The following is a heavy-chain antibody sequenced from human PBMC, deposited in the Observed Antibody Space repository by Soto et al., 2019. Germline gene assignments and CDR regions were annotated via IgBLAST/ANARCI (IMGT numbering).Heavy chain of an antibody. CDR1: GGSVSSGSYY. V-gene: IGHV4-61*01. CDR3: ARVRYDYVWGSYRGPDY. Sequence: PSETLSLTCTVSGGSVSSGSYYWSWIRQPPGKGLEWIGYIYYSGSTNYNPSLKSRVTISVDTSKNQFSLKLSSVTAADTAVYSCARVRYDYVWGSYRGPDYWGQGTLVTVSS. J-gene: IGHJ4*02. CDR2: IYYSGST. D-gene: IGHD3-16*02.